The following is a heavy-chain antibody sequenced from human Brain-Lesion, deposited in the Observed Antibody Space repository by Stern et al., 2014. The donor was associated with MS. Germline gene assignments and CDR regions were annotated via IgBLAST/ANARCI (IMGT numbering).Heavy chain of an antibody. CDR2: LYESGST. V-gene: IGHV4-30-2*01. J-gene: IGHJ4*02. CDR3: ARGIAPLVGTSPLFDS. Sequence: QLVESGSGLVKPSQTLSLSCAVSGGSISSGTYSWSWLRPTPGKGLEWIGYLYESGSTYFNPSLRSRVTISIERSRNPFLPQLTSVTAADTAMYYCARGIAPLVGTSPLFDSWGQGALVTVSS. D-gene: IGHD1-26*01. CDR1: GGSISSGTYS.